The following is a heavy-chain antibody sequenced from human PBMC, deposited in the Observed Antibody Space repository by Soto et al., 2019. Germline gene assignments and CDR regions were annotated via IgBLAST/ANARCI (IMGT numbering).Heavy chain of an antibody. CDR2: LSGSGTST. J-gene: IGHJ4*02. CDR1: GFRFVNYA. CDR3: AKATTNGGWFNPFDS. V-gene: IGHV3-23*01. D-gene: IGHD6-19*01. Sequence: PWGSLRLSCAASGFRFVNYAMNWVHPAPGKGLEWVSGLSGSGTSTYYADSVKGRFTISRDNSRDTLFLQMNSLTADDTAVYYCAKATTNGGWFNPFDSWGQGALVTVSS.